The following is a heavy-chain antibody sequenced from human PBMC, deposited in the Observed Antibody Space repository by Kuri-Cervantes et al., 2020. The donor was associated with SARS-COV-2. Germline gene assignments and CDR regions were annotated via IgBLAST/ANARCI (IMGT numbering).Heavy chain of an antibody. CDR2: INSDGTST. CDR3: ARAFGSGNYDG. J-gene: IGHJ4*02. Sequence: GGSLRLSCAASGFTFSSYAMSWVRQVPGEGLVWVSRINSDGTSTSYAGSVKGRFTISRDNAKNTLYLQMNSLRAEDTAVYYCARAFGSGNYDGWGQGTPVTVSS. V-gene: IGHV3-74*01. CDR1: GFTFSSYA. D-gene: IGHD3-10*01.